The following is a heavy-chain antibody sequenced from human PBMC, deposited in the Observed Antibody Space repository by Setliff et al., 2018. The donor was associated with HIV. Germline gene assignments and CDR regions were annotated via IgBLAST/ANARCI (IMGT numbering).Heavy chain of an antibody. V-gene: IGHV4-38-2*01. CDR3: ARRIYGNNPYFDY. CDR1: GYSISSDYC. CDR2: MCYTGSS. Sequence: SSETLSLTCGVSGYSISSDYCWGWIRQPPGKGLEWIGSMCYTGSSYYNPSLKSRVTISVDTSQNQFSLKLSSVTAADTAIYYCARRIYGNNPYFDYWSQGTLVTVSS. D-gene: IGHD4-17*01. J-gene: IGHJ4*02.